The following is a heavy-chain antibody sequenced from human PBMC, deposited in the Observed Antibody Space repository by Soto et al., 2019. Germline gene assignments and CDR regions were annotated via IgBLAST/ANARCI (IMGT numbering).Heavy chain of an antibody. V-gene: IGHV3-30*18. D-gene: IGHD3-9*01. CDR3: AEGTYYDILTGYLYYYYGMDV. J-gene: IGHJ6*02. CDR1: GFTFSSYG. CDR2: ISYDGSNK. Sequence: GGSLRLSCAASGFTFSSYGMHWVRQAPGKGLEWVAVISYDGSNKYYADSVKGRFTISRDNSKNTLYLQMNSLRAEDTAVYYCAEGTYYDILTGYLYYYYGMDVWGQGTTVTVSS.